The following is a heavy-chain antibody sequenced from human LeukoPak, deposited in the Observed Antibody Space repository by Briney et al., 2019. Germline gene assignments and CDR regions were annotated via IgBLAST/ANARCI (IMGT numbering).Heavy chain of an antibody. Sequence: PSETLSLTCAVYGGSFSGYYWSWIRQPPGKGLEWIGEINHSGSTNYNPSLKSRVTISVDTSKNQFSLKLSSVTAADTAVYYCARHVVGATSQGFDYWGQGTLVTVSS. D-gene: IGHD1-26*01. CDR2: INHSGST. CDR3: ARHVVGATSQGFDY. CDR1: GGSFSGYY. J-gene: IGHJ4*02. V-gene: IGHV4-34*01.